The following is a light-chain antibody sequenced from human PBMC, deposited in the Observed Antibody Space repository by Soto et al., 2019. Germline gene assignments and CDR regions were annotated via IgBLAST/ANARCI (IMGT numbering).Light chain of an antibody. CDR1: QSVLHSPNNKNF. CDR3: QQFYSTPVT. CDR2: WAS. V-gene: IGKV4-1*01. Sequence: DIVMTQSPDSLAVSLGERATINCKSSQSVLHSPNNKNFLAWYQQKSGQPPKLLIYWASTRESGVPDRFSGSGSGTEFTLTISSLQAEDVAFYYCQQFYSTPVTFGGGTKVEIK. J-gene: IGKJ4*01.